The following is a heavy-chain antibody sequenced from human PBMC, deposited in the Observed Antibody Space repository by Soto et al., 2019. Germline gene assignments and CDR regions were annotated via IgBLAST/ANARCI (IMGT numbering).Heavy chain of an antibody. CDR2: INPSGGDT. J-gene: IGHJ4*02. CDR1: GYSFTNHN. D-gene: IGHD3-3*01. CDR3: ARGIFGALIYYFDY. Sequence: ASVKVSCKASGYSFTNHNVHWVRQAPGQGLEWMGIINPSGGDTRDAPKFQGRVTLTTDTSTSTAYMELRSLRSDDTAVYYCARGIFGALIYYFDYWGQGHPVTVSS. V-gene: IGHV1-46*01.